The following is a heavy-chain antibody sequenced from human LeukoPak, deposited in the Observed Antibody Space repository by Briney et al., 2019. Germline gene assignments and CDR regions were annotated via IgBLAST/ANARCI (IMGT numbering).Heavy chain of an antibody. V-gene: IGHV4-34*01. J-gene: IGHJ6*02. CDR2: INHSGST. Sequence: PSETLSLTCAVYGGSFSGYYWSWIRQPPGKGLEWIGEINHSGSTNYNPSLKSRVTISVDTSKNQFSLKLSSVTAADTAVYYCARGGYSSGRLPHTPAYYYYGMDVWGQRTTVTVSS. CDR3: ARGGYSSGRLPHTPAYYYYGMDV. D-gene: IGHD6-19*01. CDR1: GGSFSGYY.